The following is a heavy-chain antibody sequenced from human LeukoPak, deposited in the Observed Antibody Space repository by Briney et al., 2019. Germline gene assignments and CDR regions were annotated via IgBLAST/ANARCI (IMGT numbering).Heavy chain of an antibody. Sequence: ASAKVSCKVSGYSLTELSMDWVRQAPGKGLEWMGGFDVEDGETLYAQKLQGRVTLTEDTSTDTAYMELSSLRSEDTAVYFCATSFMVRGSLDYWGQGTLVTVSS. CDR2: FDVEDGET. CDR1: GYSLTELS. J-gene: IGHJ4*02. CDR3: ATSFMVRGSLDY. V-gene: IGHV1-24*01. D-gene: IGHD3-10*01.